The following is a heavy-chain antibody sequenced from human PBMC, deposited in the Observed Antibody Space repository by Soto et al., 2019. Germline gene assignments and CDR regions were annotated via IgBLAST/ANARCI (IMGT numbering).Heavy chain of an antibody. CDR2: INAGNGNT. V-gene: IGHV1-3*05. CDR3: ARDPSYYGMDV. Sequence: QVQLVQSGAEEKKPGASVKVSCKASGYTFTSYAMHWVRQAPGQRLEWMGWINAGNGNTKYSQKSQGRVTITRDTSASTAYMELSSLRSEDTAVYYCARDPSYYGMDVWGQGTTVTVSS. J-gene: IGHJ6*02. CDR1: GYTFTSYA.